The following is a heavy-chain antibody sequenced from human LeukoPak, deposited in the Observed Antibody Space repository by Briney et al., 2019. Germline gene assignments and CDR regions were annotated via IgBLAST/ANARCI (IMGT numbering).Heavy chain of an antibody. CDR3: ARELKGDTAMDLFLDSTPPLNFDY. CDR1: GFTFSGYS. CDR2: ISSSSSYI. D-gene: IGHD5-18*01. V-gene: IGHV3-21*01. Sequence: PGGSLRLSCAASGFTFSGYSMNWVRQAPGKGLEWVSSISSSSSYIYYADSVKGRFTISRDNAKNSLYLQMNSLRAEDTAVYYCARELKGDTAMDLFLDSTPPLNFDYWGQGTLVTVSS. J-gene: IGHJ4*02.